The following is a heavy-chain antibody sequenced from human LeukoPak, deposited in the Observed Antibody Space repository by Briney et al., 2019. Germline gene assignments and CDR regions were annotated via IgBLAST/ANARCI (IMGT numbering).Heavy chain of an antibody. J-gene: IGHJ4*02. D-gene: IGHD2-2*01. CDR2: IYYGQTI. CDR3: ARGEYQLRRTRAQFGY. CDR1: AASISSSSHH. Sequence: KPPETLSLTCTASAASISSSSHHWGWIRQSPGKGLEWIGSIYYGQTIYYNPSLNSRVTISVVTSKDQFTLQLNSVTAADTAVYYCARGEYQLRRTRAQFGYWGQGTLVTVSS. V-gene: IGHV4-39*01.